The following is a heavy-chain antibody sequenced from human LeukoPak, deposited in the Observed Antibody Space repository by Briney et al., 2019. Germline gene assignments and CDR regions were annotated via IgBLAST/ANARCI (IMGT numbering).Heavy chain of an antibody. J-gene: IGHJ4*02. CDR1: GFTFTSYW. Sequence: GGSLRLSCAASGFTFTSYWMHWVRQAPGKGLVWVSRINSDGSSTNYADSVKGRFTISRDNAKNTLYLQMNSLRAEDTAVYYCARESAYFDSSGYYDYFDYWGQGTLVTVSS. CDR2: INSDGSST. CDR3: ARESAYFDSSGYYDYFDY. D-gene: IGHD3-22*01. V-gene: IGHV3-74*01.